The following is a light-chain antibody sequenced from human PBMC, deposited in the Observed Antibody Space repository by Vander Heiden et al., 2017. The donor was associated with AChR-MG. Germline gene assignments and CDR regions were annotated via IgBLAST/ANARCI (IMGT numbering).Light chain of an antibody. J-gene: IGLJ2*01. CDR1: RSNIWAGYA. Sequence: QSVLTPPPSVSGAPGQRVTISCTGRRSNIWAGYAVHWYHKFPGPAPKLLINANTNRPSGVPDRFSGSKSGTSASLAITDLQAEDEADYYCQSYDNSLSGSVVFGGGTKLTVL. CDR2: ANT. CDR3: QSYDNSLSGSVV. V-gene: IGLV1-40*01.